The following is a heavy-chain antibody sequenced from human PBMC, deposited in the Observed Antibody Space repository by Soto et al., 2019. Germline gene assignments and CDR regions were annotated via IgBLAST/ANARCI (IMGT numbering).Heavy chain of an antibody. CDR1: GGSIGSYY. D-gene: IGHD3-22*01. V-gene: IGHV4-59*01. Sequence: PSETLSLTCTVSGGSIGSYYWSWIRQPPGKGLEWIGYIYYSGSTNYNPSLKSRVTISVDTSKNQFSLKLSSVTAADTAVYYCARIPEYYYDSSGYQDAFDIWGQGTMVTVSS. CDR2: IYYSGST. J-gene: IGHJ3*02. CDR3: ARIPEYYYDSSGYQDAFDI.